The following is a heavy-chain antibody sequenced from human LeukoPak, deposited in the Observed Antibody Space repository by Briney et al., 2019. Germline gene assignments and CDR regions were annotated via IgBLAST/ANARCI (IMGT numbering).Heavy chain of an antibody. CDR2: ISSSSSYI. J-gene: IGHJ4*02. CDR3: ARVVWGRFGVVINPLDY. CDR1: GFTFSSYS. Sequence: GGSLRLSCAASGFTFSSYSMNWVRQAPGKGLEWVSSISSSSSYIYYADSVKGRFTISRDNAKNSLYLQMNSLRAEDTAVYYCARVVWGRFGVVINPLDYWGQGTLVTVSS. D-gene: IGHD3-3*01. V-gene: IGHV3-21*01.